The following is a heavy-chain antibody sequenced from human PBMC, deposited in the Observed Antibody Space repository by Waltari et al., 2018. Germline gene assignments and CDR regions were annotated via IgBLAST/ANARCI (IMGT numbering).Heavy chain of an antibody. CDR3: ARGDSSGWYDY. CDR2: IYYSGST. Sequence: QVQLQESGPGLVKPSETLSLTCTVSGGSISSYYWSWIRQPPGKGLEWIGYIYYSGSTNYNPPLKSRVTISVDTSKNQFSLKLSSVTAADTAVYYCARGDSSGWYDYWGQGTLVTVSS. CDR1: GGSISSYY. J-gene: IGHJ4*02. V-gene: IGHV4-59*01. D-gene: IGHD6-19*01.